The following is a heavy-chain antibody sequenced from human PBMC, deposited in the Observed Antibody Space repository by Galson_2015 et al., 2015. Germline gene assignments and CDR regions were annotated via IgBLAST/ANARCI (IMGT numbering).Heavy chain of an antibody. J-gene: IGHJ3*02. CDR3: AIYRPDTENDAFDI. D-gene: IGHD5-18*01. Sequence: SLRLSCAASGFTFSDYYMSWLRQAPGKGLEWASYISSSGSTIYYADSVKGRFTISRDNAKNSLYLQMNSLRAEDTAVYYCAIYRPDTENDAFDIWGQGTMVTVSS. CDR2: ISSSGSTI. CDR1: GFTFSDYY. V-gene: IGHV3-11*01.